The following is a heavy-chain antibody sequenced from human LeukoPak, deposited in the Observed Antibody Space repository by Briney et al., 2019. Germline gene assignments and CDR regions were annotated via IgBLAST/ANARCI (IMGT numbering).Heavy chain of an antibody. CDR2: ISAYNGNT. D-gene: IGHD2-2*01. V-gene: IGHV1-18*01. CDR1: GYTFTSYG. J-gene: IGHJ5*02. Sequence: ASVKVSCKASGYTFTSYGINWVRQAPGQALEWMGWISAYNGNTNYAQKLQGRVTMTTDTSTSTAYMELRSLRSDDTAVYYCARNTGYCSSTGCYDWFDPWGQGTLVTVSS. CDR3: ARNTGYCSSTGCYDWFDP.